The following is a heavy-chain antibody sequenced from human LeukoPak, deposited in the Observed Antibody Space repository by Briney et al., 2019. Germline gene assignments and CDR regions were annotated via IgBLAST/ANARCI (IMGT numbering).Heavy chain of an antibody. J-gene: IGHJ4*02. V-gene: IGHV3-23*01. CDR3: ARDLDSYGFFDY. D-gene: IGHD5-18*01. Sequence: GGSLRLSCAASGFTFSSYAMSWVRQAPGKGLEWVSAISGSGGSTYYADSVKGRFTISRDNSKNTLYLQMNSLRAEDTAVYYCARDLDSYGFFDYWGQGTLVTVSP. CDR1: GFTFSSYA. CDR2: ISGSGGST.